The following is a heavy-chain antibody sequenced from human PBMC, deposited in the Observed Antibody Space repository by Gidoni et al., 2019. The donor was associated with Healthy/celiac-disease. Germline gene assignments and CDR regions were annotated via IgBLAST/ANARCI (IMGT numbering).Heavy chain of an antibody. D-gene: IGHD3-3*01. CDR1: GFPFSSYA. Sequence: EVQLLESGGGLVQPGGSLRLSCAASGFPFSSYAMSWVRQAPGTGLEWVSAISGSGGSTYYADSVKGRFTISRDNSKNTLYLQMNSLRAEDTAVYYCAKNTYYDFWSGYYDFDYWGQGTLVTVSS. V-gene: IGHV3-23*01. CDR3: AKNTYYDFWSGYYDFDY. CDR2: ISGSGGST. J-gene: IGHJ4*02.